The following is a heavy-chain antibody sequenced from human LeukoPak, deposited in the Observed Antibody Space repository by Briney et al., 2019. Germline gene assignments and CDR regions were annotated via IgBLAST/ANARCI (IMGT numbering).Heavy chain of an antibody. CDR3: ALWELPDY. V-gene: IGHV3-30-3*01. J-gene: IGHJ4*02. D-gene: IGHD1-26*01. Sequence: GGSLRPSCAASGFTFSSYAMHWVRQAPGKGLEWVAVISYDGSNKYYTDSVKGRFTISRDNSKNTLYLQMNSLRAEDTAVYYCALWELPDYWGQGTLVTVSS. CDR2: ISYDGSNK. CDR1: GFTFSSYA.